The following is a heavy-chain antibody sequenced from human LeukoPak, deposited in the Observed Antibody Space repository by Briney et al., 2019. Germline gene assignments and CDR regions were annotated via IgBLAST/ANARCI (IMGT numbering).Heavy chain of an antibody. Sequence: GGSLRLSCAASGFTFSDYYMSWIRQAPGKGLEWVSYISSSSSYTNYADSVKGRFTISRDNAKNSLDLQMNSLRAEDTAVYYCARDCEYDSSGYFHNYWGQGTLVTVSS. CDR1: GFTFSDYY. J-gene: IGHJ4*02. V-gene: IGHV3-11*05. CDR2: ISSSSSYT. D-gene: IGHD3-22*01. CDR3: ARDCEYDSSGYFHNY.